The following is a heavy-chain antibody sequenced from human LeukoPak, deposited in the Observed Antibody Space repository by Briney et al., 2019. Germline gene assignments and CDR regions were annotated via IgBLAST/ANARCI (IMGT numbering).Heavy chain of an antibody. J-gene: IGHJ4*02. CDR3: AKDHEYSYGFIDY. Sequence: GGSLRLSCAASGFTFSSYAMNWVRQAPGKGLEWVSAINGRGGSTYYADSVKGRFTISRDNSKKTLYLQMNSLRAEDTAVYYCAKDHEYSYGFIDYWGQGTLVTGSS. V-gene: IGHV3-23*01. CDR2: INGRGGST. CDR1: GFTFSSYA. D-gene: IGHD5-18*01.